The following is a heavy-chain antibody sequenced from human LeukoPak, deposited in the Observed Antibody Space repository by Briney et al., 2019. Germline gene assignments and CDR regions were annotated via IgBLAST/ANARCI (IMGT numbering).Heavy chain of an antibody. D-gene: IGHD2-15*01. CDR3: AKDRDGPDIVVVVAALNY. CDR2: ISGSGGST. CDR1: GFTFSSYA. Sequence: PGGSLRLSCAASGFTFSSYAMSWVRQAPGKGLEWVSAISGSGGSTYYADSVKGRFTISRDNSKNTLYLQMNSLRAEDTAVYYCAKDRDGPDIVVVVAALNYWGQGTLVTVSS. J-gene: IGHJ4*02. V-gene: IGHV3-23*01.